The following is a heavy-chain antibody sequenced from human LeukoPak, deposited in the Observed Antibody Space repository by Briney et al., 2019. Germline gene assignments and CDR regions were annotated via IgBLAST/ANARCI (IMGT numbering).Heavy chain of an antibody. D-gene: IGHD3-10*01. CDR1: GYTLTSYA. Sequence: ASVKVSCKASGYTLTSYAMHWVRQAPGQRLEWMGWINAGNGNTKYSQKFQGRVTITRDTSARTAYMELSSLRSEDTAVYYCASNSMVRGKGTDYWGQGTLVTVSS. CDR3: ASNSMVRGKGTDY. CDR2: INAGNGNT. J-gene: IGHJ4*02. V-gene: IGHV1-3*01.